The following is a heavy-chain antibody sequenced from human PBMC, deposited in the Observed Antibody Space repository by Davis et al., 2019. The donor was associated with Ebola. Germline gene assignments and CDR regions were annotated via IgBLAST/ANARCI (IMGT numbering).Heavy chain of an antibody. J-gene: IGHJ3*02. V-gene: IGHV3-30*04. Sequence: GGSLRLSCAASGFTFSSYAMHWVRQAPGKGLEWVTVISYDGSDKNYGDSVKGRFTISRDNSKNTLYLQMNSLRAEDTAVYYCARTYYYDSSGYRNAFDIWGQGTMVTVSS. CDR1: GFTFSSYA. CDR3: ARTYYYDSSGYRNAFDI. CDR2: ISYDGSDK. D-gene: IGHD3-22*01.